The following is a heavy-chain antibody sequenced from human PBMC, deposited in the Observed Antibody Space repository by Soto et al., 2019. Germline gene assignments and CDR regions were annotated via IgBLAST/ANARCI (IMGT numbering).Heavy chain of an antibody. J-gene: IGHJ4*02. CDR2: IYHSVST. CDR1: GGSISSSNW. D-gene: IGHD3-10*01. V-gene: IGHV4-4*02. Sequence: SETLSLTCAVSGGSISSSNWWSWVRQPPGKGLEWIGEIYHSVSTNYNPSLKSQVTISVDKSKNQFSLRLSSVTAADTAVYYCAAALYGSGSYSGFDDYWGQGTLVTVS. CDR3: AAALYGSGSYSGFDDY.